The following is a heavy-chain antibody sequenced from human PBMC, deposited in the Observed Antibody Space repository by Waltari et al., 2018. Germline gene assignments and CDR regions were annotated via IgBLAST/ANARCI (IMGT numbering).Heavy chain of an antibody. D-gene: IGHD1-20*01. V-gene: IGHV3-23*01. CDR2: IGVSDAT. CDR1: GFTSVTNA. CDR3: AKPFYNWDDPLHS. Sequence: EVQLLESGGGLVQPGGSLRLFCHASGFTSVTNAINWVRTAPGKGLEWVSSIGVSDATYYADSVKGRFTISRDYSDNTVYLQMDSLRADDTAVYFCAKPFYNWDDPLHSWGQGTPVTVSS. J-gene: IGHJ1*01.